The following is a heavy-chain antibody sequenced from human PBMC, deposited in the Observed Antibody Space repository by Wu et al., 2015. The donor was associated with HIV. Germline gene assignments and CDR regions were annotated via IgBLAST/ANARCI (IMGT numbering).Heavy chain of an antibody. CDR1: GYSITANY. V-gene: IGHV1-2*02. Sequence: QVQLVQSEGEVKKAGASVKVSCKASGYSITANYLFWVRQAPGQGLEWVGWINPNSGDRKYAQSFQGRVTMTRDKSVNTAYMELSSLRPDDTAVYFCATTMFRGGADRWGQGTLVIVS. D-gene: IGHD3-10*01. CDR3: ATTMFRGGADR. J-gene: IGHJ5*02. CDR2: INPNSGDR.